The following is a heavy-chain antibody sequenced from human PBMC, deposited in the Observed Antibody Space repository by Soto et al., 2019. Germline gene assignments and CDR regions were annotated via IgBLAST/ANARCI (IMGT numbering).Heavy chain of an antibody. CDR3: SGRRNYFGGGRADF. V-gene: IGHV3-21*01. CDR1: GFTFSSYI. J-gene: IGHJ4*02. CDR2: ISSSSSYI. Sequence: GGSLRLSCAASGFTFSSYIMNWVRQAPGKGLEWVSSISSSSSYIYYADSVEGRFTISRDNAKNSLYLQMNSLRAEDTAVYYCSGRRNYFGGGRADFWGQGTLVTVSS. D-gene: IGHD1-7*01.